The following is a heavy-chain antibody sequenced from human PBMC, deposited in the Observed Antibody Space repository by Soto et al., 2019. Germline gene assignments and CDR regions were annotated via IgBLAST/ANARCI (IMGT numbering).Heavy chain of an antibody. D-gene: IGHD4-17*01. J-gene: IGHJ5*02. CDR3: ARGMTSQSSWFDT. CDR2: IYYTGNT. V-gene: IGHV4-31*03. Sequence: PSETLSLTCTVSGDHIRSGGYYWSWIRQHPGKGLEWIGYIYYTGNTYYNPSLKSRLTISLDTSKNQFSLNLRSVTAADTAVYYCARGMTSQSSWFDTWGQGTLVTVSS. CDR1: GDHIRSGGYY.